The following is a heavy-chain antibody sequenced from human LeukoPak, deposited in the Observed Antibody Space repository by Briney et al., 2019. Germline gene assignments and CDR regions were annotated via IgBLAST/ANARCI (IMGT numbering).Heavy chain of an antibody. V-gene: IGHV3-21*01. CDR2: IGSRTGNI. Sequence: GGSLRLSCAASGFTFSSYSTNWVRQAPGKGLEWVAFIGSRTGNIYYADSVKGRFSISRDNAKDSVYLQMNSLRVDDTAVYYCARETEPLDYGDSTNLDYWGQGTLVTVPS. J-gene: IGHJ4*02. D-gene: IGHD4/OR15-4a*01. CDR1: GFTFSSYS. CDR3: ARETEPLDYGDSTNLDY.